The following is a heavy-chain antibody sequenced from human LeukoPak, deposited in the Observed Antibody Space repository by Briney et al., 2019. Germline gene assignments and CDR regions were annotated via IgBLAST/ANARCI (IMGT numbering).Heavy chain of an antibody. CDR2: IIPILGIA. CDR3: ARALTTAGFLLDY. Sequence: GSPVKVSCKASGGTFSSYAISWVRQAPGQGLEWMGRIIPILGIANYAQKFQGRVTITADKSTSTAYMELSSLRSEDTAVYYCARALTTAGFLLDYWGQGTLVTVSS. D-gene: IGHD4-17*01. CDR1: GGTFSSYA. V-gene: IGHV1-69*04. J-gene: IGHJ4*02.